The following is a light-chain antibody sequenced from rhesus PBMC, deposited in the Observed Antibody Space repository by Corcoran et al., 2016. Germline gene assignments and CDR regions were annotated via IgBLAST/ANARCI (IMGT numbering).Light chain of an antibody. CDR2: GAP. Sequence: EIVLTQSPATLSLSPGERVALSCRSSQSVSSSLAWYQQKPEQAPRLLIYGAPSRATGIPDRFSGSGSGTDFTLTISSLEPEDFAVYYCQQYSRWPLTFGGGAKVEIK. V-gene: IGKV3-42*03. CDR1: QSVSSS. CDR3: QQYSRWPLT. J-gene: IGKJ4*01.